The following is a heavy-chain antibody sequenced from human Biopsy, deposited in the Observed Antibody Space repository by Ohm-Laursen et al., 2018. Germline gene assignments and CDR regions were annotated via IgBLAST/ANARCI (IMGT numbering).Heavy chain of an antibody. CDR3: ARHRYCSSTSCSNSNYYFDF. V-gene: IGHV4-59*08. CDR2: IEYNDKT. D-gene: IGHD2-2*01. J-gene: IGHJ4*02. Sequence: SDTLSLTCTVSGDSIGSYSWSWIRRPPGKGLEWIGYIEYNDKTYYNPSLESRVAFSVDTSKNQFSLRLMCVTAADTAVYYCARHRYCSSTSCSNSNYYFDFWGQGTLVTVSS. CDR1: GDSIGSYS.